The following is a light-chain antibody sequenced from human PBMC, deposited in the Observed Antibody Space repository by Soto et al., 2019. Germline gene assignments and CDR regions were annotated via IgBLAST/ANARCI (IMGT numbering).Light chain of an antibody. J-gene: IGLJ1*01. CDR3: SSYTSSTRGV. V-gene: IGLV2-14*01. CDR1: SNDVGGYNY. Sequence: QSALTQPASVSGSPGQSITISCTGTSNDVGGYNYVSWYQHHPGKAPKLMIYEVSNRPSGVSYRFSGSKSGNTASLTISGLQAADEADYYCSSYTSSTRGVFGTGTKLTGL. CDR2: EVS.